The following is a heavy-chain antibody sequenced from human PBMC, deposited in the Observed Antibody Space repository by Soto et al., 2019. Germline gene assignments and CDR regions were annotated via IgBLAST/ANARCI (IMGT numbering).Heavy chain of an antibody. V-gene: IGHV3-23*01. D-gene: IGHD6-13*01. Sequence: GGSLRLSCAASGFTFSSYAMSWVRQAPGKGLGWVSAISGSGGSTYYADSVKGRFTISRDNSKNTLYLQMNSLRAEDTAVYYCAKGRSSSKPIPYDYWGQGTLVTVSS. CDR1: GFTFSSYA. J-gene: IGHJ4*02. CDR3: AKGRSSSKPIPYDY. CDR2: ISGSGGST.